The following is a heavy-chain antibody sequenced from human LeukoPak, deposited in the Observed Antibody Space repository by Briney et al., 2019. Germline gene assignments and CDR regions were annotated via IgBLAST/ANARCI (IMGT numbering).Heavy chain of an antibody. CDR2: IRYAGSNK. V-gene: IGHV3-30*02. D-gene: IGHD1-26*01. CDR3: AIDSYSGVGLVGAIDY. J-gene: IGHJ4*02. Sequence: PGGSLRLSCAASEFTFSSYGIHWVRQAPGKGLEWVAFIRYAGSNKYYADSVKGRFTISRDNSKNTLYLQMNSLRTEDTAVYYCAIDSYSGVGLVGAIDYWGQGTLVTVSS. CDR1: EFTFSSYG.